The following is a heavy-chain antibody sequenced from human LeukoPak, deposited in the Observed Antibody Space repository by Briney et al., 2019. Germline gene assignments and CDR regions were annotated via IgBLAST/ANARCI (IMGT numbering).Heavy chain of an antibody. J-gene: IGHJ4*02. CDR3: TTDGVGVEGATYDN. D-gene: IGHD1-26*01. Sequence: GGSLRLSCAASGFTFSSYGMTWVRQAPGKGLEWVSGISVSGDNTYYADSVKGRFTISRDNSKNTLFLQMNSLRAKDTAVYYCTTDGVGVEGATYDNWGQGTLVSVSS. CDR1: GFTFSSYG. CDR2: ISVSGDNT. V-gene: IGHV3-23*01.